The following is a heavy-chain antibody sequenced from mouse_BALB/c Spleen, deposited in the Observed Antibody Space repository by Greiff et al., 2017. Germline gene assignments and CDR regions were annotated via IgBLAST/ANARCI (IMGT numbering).Heavy chain of an antibody. CDR1: GFNIKDYY. J-gene: IGHJ2*01. CDR3: ARDYDYDYFDY. V-gene: IGHV14-1*02. Sequence: DVQLQESGAELVRPGALVKLSCKASGFNIKDYYMHWVKQRPEQGLEWIGWIDPENGNTIYDPKFQGKASITADTSSNTAYLQLSSLTSEDTAVYYCARDYDYDYFDYWGQGTTLTVSS. CDR2: IDPENGNT. D-gene: IGHD2-4*01.